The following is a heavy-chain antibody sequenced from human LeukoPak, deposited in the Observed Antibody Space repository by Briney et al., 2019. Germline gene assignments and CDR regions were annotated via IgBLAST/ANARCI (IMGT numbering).Heavy chain of an antibody. V-gene: IGHV3-33*08. CDR3: ASPGYCSGGSCYYYYYGMDV. CDR2: IWYDGSNK. Sequence: GGSLRLSCAASGFTFSSYGMHWVRQAPGKGLEWVAVIWYDGSNKYYADSVKGRFTLSRDNSKNTLYLQMNSLRAEDTAVYYCASPGYCSGGSCYYYYYGMDVWGQGTTVTVSS. CDR1: GFTFSSYG. J-gene: IGHJ6*02. D-gene: IGHD2-15*01.